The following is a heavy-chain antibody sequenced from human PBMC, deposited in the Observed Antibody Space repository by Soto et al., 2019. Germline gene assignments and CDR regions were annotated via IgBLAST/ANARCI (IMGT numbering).Heavy chain of an antibody. D-gene: IGHD1-26*01. Sequence: GASVKVSCKASGVTFNRQDMRWVRQAPGQGLEWMGGIIPMFGTPHYAEKFQDRVTITADESTGTAYLELSSLTSEDTAVYYCATSEGRDSYSFDYWGPGTLVTVS. CDR1: GVTFNRQD. CDR2: IIPMFGTP. CDR3: ATSEGRDSYSFDY. V-gene: IGHV1-69*13. J-gene: IGHJ4*02.